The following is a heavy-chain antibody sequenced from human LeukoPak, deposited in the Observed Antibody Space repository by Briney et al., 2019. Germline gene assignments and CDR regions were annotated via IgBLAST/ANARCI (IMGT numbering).Heavy chain of an antibody. Sequence: GASVKVSCKASGYTFITYGITWVRQAPGQGLEWMGWISVYNGNANYAQKFQGRVTMTTDTSTRTAYMELRGLRSDDTAVYYCARDRGNVVVILDYWGQGTLVTVSS. CDR1: GYTFITYG. J-gene: IGHJ4*02. CDR3: ARDRGNVVVILDY. CDR2: ISVYNGNA. V-gene: IGHV1-18*01. D-gene: IGHD3-22*01.